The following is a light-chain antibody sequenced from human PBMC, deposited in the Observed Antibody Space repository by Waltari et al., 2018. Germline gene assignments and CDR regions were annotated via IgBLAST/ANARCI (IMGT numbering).Light chain of an antibody. CDR1: SLRTFY. Sequence: SSELTQDPTVSVALGQTVRITCQGDSLRTFYASWYQQKPGQAPILVVYDNTNRPSGIPDRFSGSHSGNTASLIITGAQAEDEADYYCNSRDTTNDPHILFGGGTKLTVL. J-gene: IGLJ3*02. V-gene: IGLV3-19*01. CDR3: NSRDTTNDPHIL. CDR2: DNT.